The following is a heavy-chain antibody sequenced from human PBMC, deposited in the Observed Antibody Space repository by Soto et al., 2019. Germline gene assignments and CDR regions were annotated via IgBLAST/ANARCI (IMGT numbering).Heavy chain of an antibody. Sequence: QPGGSLRLSCAASGFTFSSYGMHWVRQAPGKGLEWVAVISYDGSNKYYADSVKGRFTISRDNSKNTLYLQMNSLRAEDTAVYYCAKAGPQLWPTPGAFDIWGQGTMVTVSS. J-gene: IGHJ3*02. CDR1: GFTFSSYG. V-gene: IGHV3-30*18. CDR3: AKAGPQLWPTPGAFDI. CDR2: ISYDGSNK. D-gene: IGHD5-18*01.